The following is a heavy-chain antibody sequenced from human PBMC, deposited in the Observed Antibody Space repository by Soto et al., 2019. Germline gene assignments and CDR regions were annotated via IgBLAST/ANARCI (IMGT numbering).Heavy chain of an antibody. CDR3: ARHSGDLVSLDY. CDR2: IDPSDSYT. CDR1: GYSFTSYW. D-gene: IGHD2-21*01. Sequence: LGESLKISCKGSGYSFTSYWISWVRQMPGKGLEWMGRIDPSDSYTNYSPSFQGHVTISADKSISTAYLQWSSLKASDTAMYYCARHSGDLVSLDYWGQGTLVTVSS. J-gene: IGHJ4*02. V-gene: IGHV5-10-1*01.